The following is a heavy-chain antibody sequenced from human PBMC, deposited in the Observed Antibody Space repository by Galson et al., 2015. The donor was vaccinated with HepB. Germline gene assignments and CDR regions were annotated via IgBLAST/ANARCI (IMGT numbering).Heavy chain of an antibody. Sequence: SLRLSCAASGFTFSSYAMHWVRQAPGKGLEWVAVISYDGSNKYYADSVKGRFTISRDNSKNTLYLQMNSLRAEDTAVYYCARGGPVVEVGATTHSDYWGQGTLVTVSS. CDR3: ARGGPVVEVGATTHSDY. D-gene: IGHD1-26*01. J-gene: IGHJ4*02. CDR1: GFTFSSYA. V-gene: IGHV3-30*04. CDR2: ISYDGSNK.